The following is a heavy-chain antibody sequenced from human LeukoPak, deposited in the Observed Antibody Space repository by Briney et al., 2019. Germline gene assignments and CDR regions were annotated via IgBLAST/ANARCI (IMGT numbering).Heavy chain of an antibody. J-gene: IGHJ5*02. CDR3: ARGPSHTMVRGVNWFDP. CDR1: GYTFTGYY. CDR2: MNPTSGYA. Sequence: ASVKVSCKASGYTFTGYYMHWGRRAPGQGREWMGWMNPTSGYAGYAQKFQGRVTITRNTSISTAYMELSSLRSEDTAVYYCARGPSHTMVRGVNWFDPWGQGTLVTVSS. D-gene: IGHD3-10*01. V-gene: IGHV1-8*03.